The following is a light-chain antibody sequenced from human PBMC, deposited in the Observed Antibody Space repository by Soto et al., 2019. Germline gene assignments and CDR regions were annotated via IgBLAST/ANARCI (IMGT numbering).Light chain of an antibody. Sequence: DIQVTQSPSSLSASVGDRVTITCRASQDIGNDLGWYQQEPGKAPRRLIYRASNVQNGVPPRFSGSRPGTEFTLTISSLQPEYFVTYHCLQHKTFPWTFGQGTKVEMK. CDR3: LQHKTFPWT. CDR1: QDIGND. V-gene: IGKV1-17*01. CDR2: RAS. J-gene: IGKJ1*01.